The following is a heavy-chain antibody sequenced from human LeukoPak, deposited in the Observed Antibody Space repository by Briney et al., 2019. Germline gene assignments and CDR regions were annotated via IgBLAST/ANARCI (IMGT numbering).Heavy chain of an antibody. CDR1: GYTFTSYA. D-gene: IGHD3-9*01. V-gene: IGHV1-69*04. CDR2: IIPILGIA. Sequence: SVKVSCKASGYTFTSYAISWVRQAPGQGLEWMGRIIPILGIANYAQKFQGRVTITADKSTSTAYMELSSLRSEDTAVYYCARDVLRYFDWFDYWGQGTLVTVSS. J-gene: IGHJ5*01. CDR3: ARDVLRYFDWFDY.